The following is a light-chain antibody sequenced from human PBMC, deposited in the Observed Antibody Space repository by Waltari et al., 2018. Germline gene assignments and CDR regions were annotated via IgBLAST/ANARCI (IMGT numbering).Light chain of an antibody. CDR2: DIN. J-gene: IGLJ2*01. Sequence: QSALTQPRSVAGSLGQSVTISCRGTSIDVRGYNYVSWYQQHPGKAPKLIIYDINKRPSGVPDRFSGSKSGNTASLTISRLQSDDEADYYCCSYAGIYTLAFGGGTKLTVL. CDR1: SIDVRGYNY. CDR3: CSYAGIYTLA. V-gene: IGLV2-11*01.